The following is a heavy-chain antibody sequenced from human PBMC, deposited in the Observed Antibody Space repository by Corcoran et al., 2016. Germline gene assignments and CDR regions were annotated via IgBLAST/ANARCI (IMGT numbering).Heavy chain of an antibody. D-gene: IGHD3-16*02. CDR3: ARDPTYDYVWGSYRYYGVDV. Sequence: QVQLQESGPGLVKPSETLSLTCTVSSYSISSGYYWGWIRQPPGKGLEWIGSFHHSGSTHYNPSLKSRVTISVDTSKNQFSLTLTSVTAADKAVYYCARDPTYDYVWGSYRYYGVDVWGRGTTVTVSS. CDR2: FHHSGST. V-gene: IGHV4-38-2*02. J-gene: IGHJ6*02. CDR1: SYSISSGYY.